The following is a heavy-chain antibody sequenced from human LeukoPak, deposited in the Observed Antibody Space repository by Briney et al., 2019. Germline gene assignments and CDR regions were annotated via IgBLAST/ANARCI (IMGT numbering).Heavy chain of an antibody. CDR3: ARVSSSSWWALDY. Sequence: GGSLRLSCAASGFIFSIYAMSWVREAPGKGLEWVSAISGSGGSTYYADSVKGRFTISRDNSKNTLYLQMNSLRAEGTAVYYCARVSSSSWWALDYWGQGTLVTVSS. J-gene: IGHJ4*02. CDR1: GFIFSIYA. V-gene: IGHV3-23*01. CDR2: ISGSGGST. D-gene: IGHD6-13*01.